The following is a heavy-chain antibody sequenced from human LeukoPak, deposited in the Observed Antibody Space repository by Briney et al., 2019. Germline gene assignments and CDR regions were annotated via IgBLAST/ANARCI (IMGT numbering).Heavy chain of an antibody. J-gene: IGHJ6*03. V-gene: IGHV3-21*01. D-gene: IGHD6-13*01. CDR3: ARDKTAQLDNYSYYMDV. Sequence: GGSLRLSCAASGFTFSSYSMNWVRQAPGKGLEWVSSISSSSSYIYYADSVKGRFTISRDNAKNSLYLQMNSLRAEDTAVYYCARDKTAQLDNYSYYMDVWGKGTTVTISS. CDR1: GFTFSSYS. CDR2: ISSSSSYI.